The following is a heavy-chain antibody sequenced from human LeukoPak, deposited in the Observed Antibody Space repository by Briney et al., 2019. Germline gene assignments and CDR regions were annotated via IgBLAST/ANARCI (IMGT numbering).Heavy chain of an antibody. Sequence: GGSLRLSCAASGFTFSRYWMYWVRQAPGKGLVWVSRINSDGSTTAYADAVKGRYTISRDNAKNTLYLQMSSLRAEDTALYYCAKHRGSVAAPVEYWGQGTVVTVSS. J-gene: IGHJ4*02. CDR2: INSDGSTT. CDR3: AKHRGSVAAPVEY. CDR1: GFTFSRYW. V-gene: IGHV3-74*01. D-gene: IGHD6-25*01.